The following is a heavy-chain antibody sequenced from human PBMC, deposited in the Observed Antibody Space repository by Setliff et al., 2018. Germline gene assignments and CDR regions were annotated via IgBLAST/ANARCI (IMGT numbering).Heavy chain of an antibody. V-gene: IGHV4-39*07. CDR2: TYDSGST. D-gene: IGHD4-17*01. CDR3: ARAAVTSGARADYFDN. Sequence: PSETLSLTCTVSGGSISSSSYYWGWIRQPPGKGLEWIGSTYDSGSTYYNPSLNSRVTISEDTSKNQFSLKLTSVTAADAAVYYCARAAVTSGARADYFDNWGRGTLVTVSS. J-gene: IGHJ4*02. CDR1: GGSISSSSYY.